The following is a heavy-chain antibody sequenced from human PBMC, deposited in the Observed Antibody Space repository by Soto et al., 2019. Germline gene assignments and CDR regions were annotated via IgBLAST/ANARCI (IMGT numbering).Heavy chain of an antibody. V-gene: IGHV3-23*01. D-gene: IGHD2-15*01. CDR1: GFTFSSYA. CDR3: ARVAQYCSGGSCYSNYYGMDV. J-gene: IGHJ6*02. Sequence: EVQLLESGGGLVQPGGSLRLSCAASGFTFSSYAMSWVRQAPGKGLEWVSAISGSGGSTYYADSVKGRFTISRDNSKNTLYLQMNSLRAEDTAVYYCARVAQYCSGGSCYSNYYGMDVWGQGTTVTVSS. CDR2: ISGSGGST.